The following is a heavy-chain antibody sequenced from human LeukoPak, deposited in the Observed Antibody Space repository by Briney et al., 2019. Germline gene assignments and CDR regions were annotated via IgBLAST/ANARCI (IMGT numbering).Heavy chain of an antibody. CDR1: GYTFTSYD. D-gene: IGHD3-3*01. J-gene: IGHJ4*02. CDR2: MNPNSGNT. V-gene: IGHV1-8*01. Sequence: ASVKVSCKVSGYTFTSYDINWVRQATGQGLEWMGWMNPNSGNTGYAQKFQGRVTMTRNTSISTAYMELSSLRSEDTAVYYCARIKPYYDFWSGYYIRGPFDYWGQGTLVTVSS. CDR3: ARIKPYYDFWSGYYIRGPFDY.